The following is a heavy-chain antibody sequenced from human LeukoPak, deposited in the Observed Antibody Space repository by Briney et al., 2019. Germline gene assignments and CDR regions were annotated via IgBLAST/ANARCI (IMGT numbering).Heavy chain of an antibody. CDR2: ISYDGSNK. CDR1: GFTFSSYG. CDR3: ANELINRYCSGGSCSPLDY. D-gene: IGHD2-15*01. V-gene: IGHV3-30*18. Sequence: GGSLRLSCAASGFTFSSYGMHWVRQAPGKRLEWVAVISYDGSNKYYADSVKGRFTISRDNSENTLYLQMNSLRAEDTAVYYCANELINRYCSGGSCSPLDYWGQGTLVTVSS. J-gene: IGHJ4*02.